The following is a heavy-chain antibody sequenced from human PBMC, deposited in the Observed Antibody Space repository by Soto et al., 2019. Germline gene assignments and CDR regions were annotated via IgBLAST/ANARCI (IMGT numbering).Heavy chain of an antibody. CDR1: GFTFSSYA. J-gene: IGHJ6*02. Sequence: PGGSLRLSCAASGFTFSSYAMHWFRQAPGKGLEWVAFISYDGSNKYYADSVKGRFTISRDNSKNTLCLQMNTLRAEDTAVYYCARVGYHYGMDVWGQGTTVTVSS. CDR2: ISYDGSNK. CDR3: ARVGYHYGMDV. V-gene: IGHV3-30-3*01.